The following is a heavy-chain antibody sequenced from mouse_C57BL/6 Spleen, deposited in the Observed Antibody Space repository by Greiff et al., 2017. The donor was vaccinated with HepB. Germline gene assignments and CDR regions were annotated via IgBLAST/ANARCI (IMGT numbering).Heavy chain of an antibody. D-gene: IGHD1-1*01. CDR1: GFTFSSYA. J-gene: IGHJ1*03. CDR2: ISSGGDYI. V-gene: IGHV5-9-1*02. Sequence: EVKVVESGEGLVKPGGSLKLSCAASGFTFSSYAMSWVRQTPEKRLEWVAYISSGGDYIYYADTVKGRFTISRDNARNTLYLQMSSLKSEDTAMYYCTRGHYYGSPYWYFDVWGTGTTVTVSS. CDR3: TRGHYYGSPYWYFDV.